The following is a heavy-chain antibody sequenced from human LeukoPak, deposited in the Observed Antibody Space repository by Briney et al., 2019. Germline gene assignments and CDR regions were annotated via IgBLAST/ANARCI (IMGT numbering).Heavy chain of an antibody. Sequence: GGSLRLSCAASGFTFSTYTMNWVRQAPGKGLGWVSSIARSSSVVYYADSVKGRFTISRDNAKNSVYLQMNSLRAEDSALYSCVRATTVAGTKESDVDFWGQGTLVTVSS. V-gene: IGHV3-21*01. D-gene: IGHD6-19*01. CDR1: GFTFSTYT. CDR3: VRATTVAGTKESDVDF. CDR2: IARSSSVV. J-gene: IGHJ4*02.